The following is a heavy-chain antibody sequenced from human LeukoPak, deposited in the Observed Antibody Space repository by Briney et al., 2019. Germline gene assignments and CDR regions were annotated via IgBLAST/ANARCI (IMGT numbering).Heavy chain of an antibody. CDR2: INHSGAT. J-gene: IGHJ5*01. CDR1: GGSFSGYN. Sequence: TSETQSLTCAVYGGSFSGYNWNWIRQPPGKGLEWIGEINHSGATKYNPSLKSRLTIAVDTSKNQFSLKLKSVSAADTAVYYCARGSPKHDSWGQGTLVIVSS. CDR3: ARGSPKHDS. V-gene: IGHV4-34*01.